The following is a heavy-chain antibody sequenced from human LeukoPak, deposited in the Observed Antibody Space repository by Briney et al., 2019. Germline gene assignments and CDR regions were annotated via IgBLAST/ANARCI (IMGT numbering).Heavy chain of an antibody. D-gene: IGHD3-9*01. CDR2: IEPSDSYT. CDR3: ARQDGDILTGDGCGY. J-gene: IGHJ4*02. V-gene: IGHV5-10-1*01. CDR1: GYSFTSYW. Sequence: GESLKISCKGSGYSFTSYWISWVRQMPGKGLEWMGRIEPSDSYTNYSPSFQGHVTISADKSISTAYLQWSSLKASDTAMYYCARQDGDILTGDGCGYWGQGTLVTVSS.